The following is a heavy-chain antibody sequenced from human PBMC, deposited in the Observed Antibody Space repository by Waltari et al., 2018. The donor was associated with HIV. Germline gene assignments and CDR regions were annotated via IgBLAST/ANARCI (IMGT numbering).Heavy chain of an antibody. D-gene: IGHD1-26*01. Sequence: QVPLVQSGAEVKKHGASVKVSCKASGYSFTSYDINWVRQATGQGLEWMGWMTPSSGNTGSAQKFQGRVTMSRNTSVSTVYMELSTLTSDDTAIYFCARGGSTHTHFAYWGQGTLVTVSS. J-gene: IGHJ4*02. CDR2: MTPSSGNT. V-gene: IGHV1-8*01. CDR1: GYSFTSYD. CDR3: ARGGSTHTHFAY.